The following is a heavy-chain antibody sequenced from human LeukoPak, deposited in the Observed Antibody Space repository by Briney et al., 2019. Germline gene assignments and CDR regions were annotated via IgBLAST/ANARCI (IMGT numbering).Heavy chain of an antibody. J-gene: IGHJ5*02. CDR1: GGTFSSYA. Sequence: ASVKVSCKASGGTFSSYAISWVRQAPGQGLEWMGRIIPILGIANYAQKLQGRVTMTTDTSTSTAYMELRSLRSDDTAVYYCARVNGRYYDSSGYHNWFDPWGQGTLVTVSS. CDR2: IIPILGIA. V-gene: IGHV1-69*04. CDR3: ARVNGRYYDSSGYHNWFDP. D-gene: IGHD3-22*01.